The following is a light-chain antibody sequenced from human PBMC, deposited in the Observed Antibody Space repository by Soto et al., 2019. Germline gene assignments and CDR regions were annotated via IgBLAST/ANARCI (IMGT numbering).Light chain of an antibody. CDR1: SSNIGSNY. Sequence: QPVLTQPPSASGTPGQRVTISCSGSSSNIGSNYVYWFQQLPGTAPKLLMYRSNQRPSGVPDRFSGSKSGTSASLAISWLRSDDGADYYCAAWDASLGGWVFGGGTKLTVL. CDR3: AAWDASLGGWV. J-gene: IGLJ3*02. CDR2: RSN. V-gene: IGLV1-47*01.